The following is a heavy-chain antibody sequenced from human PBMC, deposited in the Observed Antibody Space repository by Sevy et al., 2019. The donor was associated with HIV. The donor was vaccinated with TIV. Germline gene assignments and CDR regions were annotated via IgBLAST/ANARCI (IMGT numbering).Heavy chain of an antibody. J-gene: IGHJ3*02. CDR1: GYTFTSHA. V-gene: IGHV7-4-1*02. Sequence: ASVKVSCKASGYTFTSHAMIWVRQAPGQGLEWMGWINTNTGNPTYGQGFTGRFVFSLDTSVSTADLQISSLKAADTAVYYCARDGAATGSDAFDIWGSTFDIWGQGTMVTVSS. CDR3: ARDGAATGSDAFDIWGSTFDI. CDR2: INTNTGNP. D-gene: IGHD6-13*01.